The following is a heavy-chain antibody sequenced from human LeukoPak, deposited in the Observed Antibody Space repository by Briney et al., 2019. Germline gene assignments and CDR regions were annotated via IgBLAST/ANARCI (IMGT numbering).Heavy chain of an antibody. V-gene: IGHV3-23*01. CDR3: AKERTLAIYYFDY. CDR2: ISGSGGST. D-gene: IGHD3-3*01. CDR1: GFSFSSYA. J-gene: IGHJ4*02. Sequence: PGGSLRLSCAASGFSFSSYAMTWVRQAPGKGLEWVSAISGSGGSTYYADSVKGRFTVSSDNSKNTLYLQMNSLRAEDTAVYYCAKERTLAIYYFDYWGQGTLVTVSS.